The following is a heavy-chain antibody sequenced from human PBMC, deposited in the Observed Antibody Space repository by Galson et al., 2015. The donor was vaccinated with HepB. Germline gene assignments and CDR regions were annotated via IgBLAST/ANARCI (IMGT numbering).Heavy chain of an antibody. Sequence: SVKVSCKASGYTFTSYGISWVRQAPGQGLEWMGWISAYNGNTNYAQKLQGRVTMTTDTSTSTAYMELRSLRSDDTAVYYCARDNVAYGDYVPSDFDYWGQGTLVTVSS. CDR2: ISAYNGNT. J-gene: IGHJ4*02. CDR1: GYTFTSYG. V-gene: IGHV1-18*01. D-gene: IGHD4-17*01. CDR3: ARDNVAYGDYVPSDFDY.